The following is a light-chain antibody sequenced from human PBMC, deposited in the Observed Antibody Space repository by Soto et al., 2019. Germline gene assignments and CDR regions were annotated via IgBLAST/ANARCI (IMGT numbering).Light chain of an antibody. CDR2: DVS. J-gene: IGLJ1*01. Sequence: QSALTQPASVSGSPGQSITISCTGTSNNVGGYNYVSWYKQHPGKVPNLMIYDVSNRPSGVSIRFSGSKSGNTASLTISGLQAEDEADYYCSSYTSSSSSYVFGTGTKVTVL. CDR3: SSYTSSSSSYV. V-gene: IGLV2-14*01. CDR1: SNNVGGYNY.